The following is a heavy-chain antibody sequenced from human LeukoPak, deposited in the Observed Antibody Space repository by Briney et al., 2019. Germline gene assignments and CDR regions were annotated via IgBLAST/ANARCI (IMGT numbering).Heavy chain of an antibody. CDR3: AREWDYSMDV. D-gene: IGHD1-26*01. CDR2: INPNSGGT. V-gene: IGHV1-2*02. CDR1: GYTFTGYY. J-gene: IGHJ6*03. Sequence: ASVKVSCKASGYTFTGYYMHWVRPPPRQGLEWMGWINPNSGGTNYAQKFQGRVTMTRNTSISTAYMELSSLRSEDTALYYCAREWDYSMDVWGKGTTVTISS.